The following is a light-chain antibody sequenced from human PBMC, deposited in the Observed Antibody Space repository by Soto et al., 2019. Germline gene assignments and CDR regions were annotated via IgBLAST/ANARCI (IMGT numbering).Light chain of an antibody. J-gene: IGLJ2*01. V-gene: IGLV2-14*03. CDR1: SSDVGGYNY. Sequence: QSALTQPASVSGSPGQSITISCTGTSSDVGGYNYVSWYQQHPGKAPKLMIYDVSNRPSGVSNRFSGSKSGNTASLTISGLQAEDEADYYCSSYTGSSTVVFGGGTKVTVI. CDR2: DVS. CDR3: SSYTGSSTVV.